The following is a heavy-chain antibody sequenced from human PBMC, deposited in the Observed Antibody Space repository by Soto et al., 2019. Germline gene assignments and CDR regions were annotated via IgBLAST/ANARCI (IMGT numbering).Heavy chain of an antibody. D-gene: IGHD3-3*01. V-gene: IGHV2-5*02. CDR1: GFSLSTSGVG. CDR3: AHMTTTYYDFWSGSYYYHMDV. CDR2: IYWDDDK. J-gene: IGHJ6*03. Sequence: SGPTLVNPTQTLTLTCTFSGFSLSTSGVGVGWIRQPPGKALEWLALIYWDDDKRYSPSLKSRLTITKDTSKNHVVLTMTNMDPVYPATYYCAHMTTTYYDFWSGSYYYHMDVWGKGTTVTVSS.